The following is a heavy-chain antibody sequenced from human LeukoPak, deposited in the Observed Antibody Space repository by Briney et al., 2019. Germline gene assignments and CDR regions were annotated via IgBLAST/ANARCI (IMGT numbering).Heavy chain of an antibody. CDR2: IYYSGST. Sequence: TSETLSLTCTVSGGSISSYYWSWIRQPPGKGLEWIGYIYYSGSTNYNPSLKSRVTISVDTSKNQFSLKLSSVTAADTAVYYCATIYFPAATTDVWGKGTTVTVSS. J-gene: IGHJ6*04. V-gene: IGHV4-59*01. D-gene: IGHD2-2*01. CDR1: GGSISSYY. CDR3: ATIYFPAATTDV.